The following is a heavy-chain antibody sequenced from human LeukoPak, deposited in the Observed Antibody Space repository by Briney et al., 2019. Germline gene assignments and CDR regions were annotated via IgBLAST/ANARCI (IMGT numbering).Heavy chain of an antibody. CDR2: IAYDGSNK. CDR1: GFTFRSYG. V-gene: IGHV3-30-3*01. J-gene: IGHJ4*02. CDR3: AKPNYYDSSGYFDY. D-gene: IGHD3-22*01. Sequence: GTSLRLSCAASGFTFRSYGMHWVRQAPGKGLEWVAVIAYDGSNKYYADSVKGRFTISRDNSKNTLYLQMNSLRAEDTAVYYCAKPNYYDSSGYFDYWGQGTLVTVSS.